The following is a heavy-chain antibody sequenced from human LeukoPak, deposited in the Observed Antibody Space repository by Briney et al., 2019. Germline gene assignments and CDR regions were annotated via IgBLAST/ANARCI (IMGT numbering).Heavy chain of an antibody. CDR2: ISGSGDNT. J-gene: IGHJ4*02. CDR1: GFTFSSYA. CDR3: TRVGSSWYGEFDY. V-gene: IGHV3-23*01. Sequence: PGGSLRLSCAASGFTFSSYAMSWVRQAPGKGLEWVSAISGSGDNTYYADSVKGRFTISRDNSKNTLSLQMNSLKTEDTAVYYCTRVGSSWYGEFDYWGQGTLVTVSS. D-gene: IGHD6-13*01.